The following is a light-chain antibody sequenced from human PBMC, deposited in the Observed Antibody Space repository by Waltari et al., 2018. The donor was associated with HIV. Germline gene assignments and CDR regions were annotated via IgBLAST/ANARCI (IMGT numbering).Light chain of an antibody. CDR3: ASWDASLNGWV. V-gene: IGLV1-44*01. Sequence: QSVVTQPPSVSGTPGQTVTLYCSGSTSNTGMKTVNWYQQLPGTAPKRLIYGNYQRPSGVPDRFSASKSGTSASLAISGLQSEDEADYYCASWDASLNGWVFGGGTKLTVL. J-gene: IGLJ3*02. CDR2: GNY. CDR1: TSNTGMKT.